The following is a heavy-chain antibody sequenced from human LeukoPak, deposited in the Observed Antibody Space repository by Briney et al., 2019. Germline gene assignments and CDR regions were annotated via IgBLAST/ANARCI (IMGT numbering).Heavy chain of an antibody. CDR1: GGSISSYY. Sequence: PSETLSLTCTVSGGSISSYYWSWIRQPAGKGLEWIGRIYTSGSTNYNPSLKSRVTMSVDTSKNQFSLKLSSVTAADTAVYYCARVQGFGSGRPTYYYYGMDVWGQGTTVTVS. V-gene: IGHV4-4*07. J-gene: IGHJ6*02. CDR3: ARVQGFGSGRPTYYYYGMDV. D-gene: IGHD3-10*01. CDR2: IYTSGST.